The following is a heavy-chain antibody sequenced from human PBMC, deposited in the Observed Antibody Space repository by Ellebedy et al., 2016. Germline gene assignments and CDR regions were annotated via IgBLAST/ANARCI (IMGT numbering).Heavy chain of an antibody. CDR3: ARNLGKDYDDFSSAFDV. V-gene: IGHV4-39*01. CDR2: IRYGGSL. CDR1: GDSISTSPYY. D-gene: IGHD3-22*01. J-gene: IGHJ3*01. Sequence: SETLSLXXTVSGDSISTSPYYWGCLRQAPEKGLEWIASIRYGGSLYYNPSLKSRATKSLDTSKNQFSLTLRSVTAADTAVYFCARNLGKDYDDFSSAFDVWGQGKKVSV.